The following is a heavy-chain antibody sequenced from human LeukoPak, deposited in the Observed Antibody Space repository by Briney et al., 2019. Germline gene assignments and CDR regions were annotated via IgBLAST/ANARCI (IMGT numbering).Heavy chain of an antibody. CDR2: ISYDGSNK. Sequence: GGSLRLSCAASGFTFSSYAMSWVRQAPGKGLEWVAVISYDGSNKYYADSVKGRFTISRDNSKNTLYQQMNSLRAEDTAVYYCAKVGPIAAAGTALISGAFDIWGQGTMVTVSS. CDR3: AKVGPIAAAGTALISGAFDI. V-gene: IGHV3-30*18. D-gene: IGHD6-13*01. J-gene: IGHJ3*02. CDR1: GFTFSSYA.